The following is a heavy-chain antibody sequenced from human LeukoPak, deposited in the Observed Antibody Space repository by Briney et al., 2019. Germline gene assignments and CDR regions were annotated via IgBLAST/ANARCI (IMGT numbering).Heavy chain of an antibody. CDR2: IYSGGST. CDR1: GFTVSSNY. D-gene: IGHD3-22*01. CDR3: ARESYYYDGSGYPGVDYYYGMDV. V-gene: IGHV3-53*04. J-gene: IGHJ6*02. Sequence: TGGSLRLPCAASGFTVSSNYMSWVRQAPGKGLEWVSVIYSGGSTYYADSVKGRFTISRHNSKNTLYLQMNSLRAEDTAVYYCARESYYYDGSGYPGVDYYYGMDVWGQGTTVTVSS.